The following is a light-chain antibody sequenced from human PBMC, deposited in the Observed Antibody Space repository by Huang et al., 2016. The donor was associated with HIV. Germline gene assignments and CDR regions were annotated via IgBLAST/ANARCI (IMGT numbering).Light chain of an antibody. V-gene: IGKV3-15*01. J-gene: IGKJ1*01. CDR3: QQYNDWPRS. CDR2: AAA. CDR1: QNINPN. Sequence: EIVMTQSPGTLSVAPGERATLSCRASQNINPNLAGFQQKPGQAPRLLIYAAATRTADFPDRFSGSGSRTEFTLTISSLQSEDIAVYYCQQYNDWPRSFGQGTKVEIK.